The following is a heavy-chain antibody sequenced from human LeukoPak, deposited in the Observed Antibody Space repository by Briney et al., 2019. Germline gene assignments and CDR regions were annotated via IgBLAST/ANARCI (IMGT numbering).Heavy chain of an antibody. J-gene: IGHJ5*02. CDR2: MNPNSGNT. Sequence: ASVKVSCKASGYTFTSYDINWVRQATGQGLEWMGWMNPNSGNTGYAQKFQGRVTMTRNTSISTAYMELSSLRSEDTAVYYCARGQGFRCSSTSCYLSNWFDPWGQGTLVTVSS. D-gene: IGHD2-2*01. CDR1: GYTFTSYD. V-gene: IGHV1-8*01. CDR3: ARGQGFRCSSTSCYLSNWFDP.